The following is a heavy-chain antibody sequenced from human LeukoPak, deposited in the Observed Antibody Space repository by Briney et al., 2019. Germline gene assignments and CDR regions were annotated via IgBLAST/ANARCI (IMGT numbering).Heavy chain of an antibody. CDR3: ASLEYYADY. J-gene: IGHJ4*02. CDR2: IYYSGST. V-gene: IGHV4-39*01. Sequence: SETLSLTSTVSGGSISSSSYYWGWIRQPPGKGLEWIGSIYYSGSTYYNPSLKSRVTISVDTSKNQFSLKRSSVTAADTAVYYCASLEYYADYWGQGTLVTVSS. CDR1: GGSISSSSYY.